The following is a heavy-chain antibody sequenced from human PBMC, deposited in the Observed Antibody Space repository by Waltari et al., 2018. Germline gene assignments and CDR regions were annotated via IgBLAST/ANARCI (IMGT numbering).Heavy chain of an antibody. CDR3: ARDSADYGSWSYTYYYYYGMDV. CDR1: GYTFTSYG. D-gene: IGHD3-10*01. Sequence: QVQLVQSGAEVKKPGASVKVSCKSSGYTFTSYGISWVRQAPGQGVEWMGWISAYNGNTTSAQKLQGRVTMTRDTSTSAAYMELRSLGSDDTAVYYGARDSADYGSWSYTYYYYYGMDVWGQGTTVTAS. J-gene: IGHJ6*02. CDR2: ISAYNGNT. V-gene: IGHV1-18*01.